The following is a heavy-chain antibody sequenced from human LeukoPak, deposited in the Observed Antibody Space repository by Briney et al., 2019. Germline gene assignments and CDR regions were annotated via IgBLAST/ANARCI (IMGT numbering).Heavy chain of an antibody. D-gene: IGHD2-2*01. Sequence: GRSLRLSCAASGFTFSSYGMHWVRQAPGRGLEWVASIKEDGSEKSYVDSVKGRFTISRDNAKNSLYLQMNSLRAEDTAIYYCVSCGTTTCIIRFDHWGQGTLVTVSS. CDR2: IKEDGSEK. V-gene: IGHV3-7*01. J-gene: IGHJ4*02. CDR3: VSCGTTTCIIRFDH. CDR1: GFTFSSYG.